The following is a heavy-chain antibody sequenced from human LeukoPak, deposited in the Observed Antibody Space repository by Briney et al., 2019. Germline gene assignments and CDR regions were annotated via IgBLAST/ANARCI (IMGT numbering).Heavy chain of an antibody. Sequence: SETLSFTCTVSGGSVSSGSYYWSWIRQPPGKGLEWIGYIYYSGSTNYNPSLKSRVTISVDTSKNQFSLNLSSVTAADTAVYYCARDYGDPFDAFDIWGQGTMVTVSS. J-gene: IGHJ3*02. D-gene: IGHD4-17*01. V-gene: IGHV4-61*01. CDR3: ARDYGDPFDAFDI. CDR2: IYYSGST. CDR1: GGSVSSGSYY.